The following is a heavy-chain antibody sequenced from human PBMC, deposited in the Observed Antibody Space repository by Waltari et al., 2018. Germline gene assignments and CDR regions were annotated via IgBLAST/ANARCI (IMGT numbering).Heavy chain of an antibody. D-gene: IGHD3-3*01. CDR1: GFSCSNFA. CDR3: AKVPYDNFWTGYFFFDL. CDR2: ITGSADNT. V-gene: IGHV3-23*04. Sequence: EVQLVESGGGFVQSGESLRLSCAASGFSCSNFAMIWVRQAPGKGLEWVSSITGSADNTYDADSVRGRFTISRDNSKNTLYLQMDGLRAEDTAIYYCAKVPYDNFWTGYFFFDLWGQGTLVTVSS. J-gene: IGHJ1*01.